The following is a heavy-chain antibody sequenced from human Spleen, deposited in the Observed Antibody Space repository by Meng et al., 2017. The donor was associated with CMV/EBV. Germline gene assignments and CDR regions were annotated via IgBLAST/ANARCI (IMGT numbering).Heavy chain of an antibody. CDR3: ARDHVASGSYYYYYGMDV. V-gene: IGHV4-59*12. J-gene: IGHJ6*02. Sequence: SETLSLTCTVSGGAISSYYWSWIRQPPGKGLEWIGYIYYSGSTNYNPSLKSRVTISVDTSKNQFSLKLSYVTAADTAVYYFARDHVASGSYYYYYGMDVWGQGTTVTVSS. CDR2: IYYSGST. CDR1: GGAISSYY. D-gene: IGHD1-26*01.